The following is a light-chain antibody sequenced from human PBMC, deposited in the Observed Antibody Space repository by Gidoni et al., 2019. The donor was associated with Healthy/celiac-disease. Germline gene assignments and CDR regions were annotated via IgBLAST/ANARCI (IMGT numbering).Light chain of an antibody. CDR3: QQYGSSPPIT. J-gene: IGKJ5*01. CDR2: GAS. CDR1: QSVSSSY. Sequence: EIVLTQSPGTLSLSPGERATLSCRASQSVSSSYLAWYQQKPGQAPRLLIYGASSRATGLPDRFSGSGSVTDFTLTISRLEPEDFAVYYCQQYGSSPPITFGQGTRLEIK. V-gene: IGKV3-20*01.